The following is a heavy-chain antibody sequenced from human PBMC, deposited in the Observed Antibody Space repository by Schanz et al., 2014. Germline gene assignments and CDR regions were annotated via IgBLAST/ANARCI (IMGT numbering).Heavy chain of an antibody. D-gene: IGHD2-2*01. J-gene: IGHJ3*02. CDR1: GFTVNTNY. CDR3: AKRCSSTSCSHGAFDI. CDR2: MYINSGST. Sequence: EVQLVESGGGLIQPGGSLRLSCAVSGFTVNTNYMSWVRQAPGKGLEWISSMYINSGSTQYADSVKGRFIISRDSSKNTLYLQMNSLRDEDTAMYYCAKRCSSTSCSHGAFDIWGQGTMVTVSS. V-gene: IGHV3-53*01.